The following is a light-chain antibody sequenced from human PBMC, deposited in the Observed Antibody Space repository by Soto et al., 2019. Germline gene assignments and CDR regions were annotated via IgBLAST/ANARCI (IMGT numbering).Light chain of an antibody. Sequence: QSALTQPASGSGSPGQSITISCTGTSSDVGGYNYVSWYQQHPGKAPKLMIYEVSNRPSGVSNRFSGSKSGNTASLTISGLQAEDEADYYCSSYTSSRTHVFGTGTKVTVL. CDR2: EVS. J-gene: IGLJ1*01. CDR1: SSDVGGYNY. CDR3: SSYTSSRTHV. V-gene: IGLV2-14*01.